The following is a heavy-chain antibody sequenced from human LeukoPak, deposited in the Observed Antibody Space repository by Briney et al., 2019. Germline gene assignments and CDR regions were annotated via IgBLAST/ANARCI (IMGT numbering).Heavy chain of an antibody. J-gene: IGHJ6*02. CDR1: GFTFSSYA. CDR3: AKVVRNYGDGYYYYYGMDV. Sequence: GGSLRLSCAASGFTFSSYAMSWVRQAPGKGLEWVSAISGSGGSTYYADSVKGRFTISRDNYKNTLYLQMNSLRAEDTAVYYCAKVVRNYGDGYYYYYGMDVWGQGTTVTVSS. D-gene: IGHD4-17*01. CDR2: ISGSGGST. V-gene: IGHV3-23*01.